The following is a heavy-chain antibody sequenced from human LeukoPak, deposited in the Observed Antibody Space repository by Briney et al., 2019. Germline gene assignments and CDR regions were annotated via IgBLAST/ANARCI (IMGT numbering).Heavy chain of an antibody. V-gene: IGHV3-48*02. CDR2: ISSSSSTI. Sequence: GGSLRLSCAASGFTFSSYSMNWVRQAPGKGLERVSYISSSSSTIYYADSVKGRFTISRDNAKNSLYLQMNSLSDEDTAVYYCARDWQAGMDVWGQGTTVTVSS. J-gene: IGHJ6*02. CDR1: GFTFSSYS. CDR3: ARDWQAGMDV.